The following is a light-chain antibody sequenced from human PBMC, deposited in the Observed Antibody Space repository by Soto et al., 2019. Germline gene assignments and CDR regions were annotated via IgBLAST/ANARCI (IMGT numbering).Light chain of an antibody. CDR1: SGSVSTTSH. V-gene: IGLV8-61*01. J-gene: IGLJ2*01. Sequence: QTVVTQEPSFSVSPGGTVTLTCGLTSGSVSTTSHPSWYQQTPGQAPRTLIYSTNIRSSGVPDRFSGSILGNKAALTITGAQADDESDYHCMLYMGGGLVVFGGGTKLTVL. CDR2: STN. CDR3: MLYMGGGLVV.